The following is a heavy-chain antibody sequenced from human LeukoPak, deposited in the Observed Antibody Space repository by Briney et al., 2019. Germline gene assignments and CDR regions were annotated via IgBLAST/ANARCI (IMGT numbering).Heavy chain of an antibody. D-gene: IGHD6-19*01. CDR3: ARVVAVAGTPDAFDI. Sequence: TSETLSLTCTVSGGSISSYYWSWIRQPPGEGLEWLGYIYYSGSTNYNPSLKSRVTLSVDTSKNQFSLKLSSVTAADTAVYYCARVVAVAGTPDAFDIWGQGTMVTVSS. J-gene: IGHJ3*02. CDR2: IYYSGST. V-gene: IGHV4-59*01. CDR1: GGSISSYY.